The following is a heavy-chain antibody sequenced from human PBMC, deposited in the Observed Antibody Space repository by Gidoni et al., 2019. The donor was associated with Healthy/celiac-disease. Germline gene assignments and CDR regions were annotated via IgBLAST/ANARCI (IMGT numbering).Heavy chain of an antibody. CDR1: GGSFSGYY. V-gene: IGHV4-34*01. CDR3: ARGRHSGYDFEARPGGDY. Sequence: QVQLQQWGAGLLKPSETLSLTCAVYGGSFSGYYWSWIRQPPGKGLEWIGEINHSGSTNYNPSLKSRVTISVDTSKNQFSLKLSSVTAADTAVYYCARGRHSGYDFEARPGGDYWGQGTLVTVSS. J-gene: IGHJ4*02. D-gene: IGHD5-12*01. CDR2: INHSGST.